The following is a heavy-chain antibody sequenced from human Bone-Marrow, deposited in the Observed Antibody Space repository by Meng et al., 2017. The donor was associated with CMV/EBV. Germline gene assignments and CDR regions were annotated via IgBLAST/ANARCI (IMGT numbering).Heavy chain of an antibody. D-gene: IGHD3-3*01. Sequence: GGSLRLSCAASGFTFSSYGMHWVRQAPGKGLEWVAVIWYDGSNKYYADSVKGRFTISRDNSKNTLYLQMNSLRAEDTAVYYCARDGDYDFWSGDGNYYYYGMDVWGQGTTVTVSS. V-gene: IGHV3-33*01. CDR2: IWYDGSNK. CDR1: GFTFSSYG. CDR3: ARDGDYDFWSGDGNYYYYGMDV. J-gene: IGHJ6*02.